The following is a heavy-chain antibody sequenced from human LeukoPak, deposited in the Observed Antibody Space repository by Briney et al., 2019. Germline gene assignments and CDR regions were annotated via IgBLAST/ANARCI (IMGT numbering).Heavy chain of an antibody. Sequence: AGGSLRLSCAASGFTFSSYAMHWVRQAPGKGLEWVAFIRYDGSNKYYADSVKGRFTISRDNSKNTLYLQMNSLRAEDTAVYYCAKDQGLYDSSGYYYFDYWGQGTLVTVSS. D-gene: IGHD3-22*01. J-gene: IGHJ4*02. CDR2: IRYDGSNK. V-gene: IGHV3-30*02. CDR3: AKDQGLYDSSGYYYFDY. CDR1: GFTFSSYA.